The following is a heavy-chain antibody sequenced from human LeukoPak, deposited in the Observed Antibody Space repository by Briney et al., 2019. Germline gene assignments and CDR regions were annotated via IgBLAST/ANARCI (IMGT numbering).Heavy chain of an antibody. CDR3: ARSAMSLGEFD. D-gene: IGHD3-16*01. Sequence: PSETLSLTCAVSGYSISSGYYWGWIRQPPGKGLEWIGSIYHSGSTYYNPSLKSRVTISVDTSKNQFSRKLSSVTAADTAVYYCARSAMSLGEFDWGQGTLVTVSS. V-gene: IGHV4-38-2*01. CDR2: IYHSGST. CDR1: GYSISSGYY. J-gene: IGHJ4*02.